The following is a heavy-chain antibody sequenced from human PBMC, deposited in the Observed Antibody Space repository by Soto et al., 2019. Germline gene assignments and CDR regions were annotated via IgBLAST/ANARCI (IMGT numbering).Heavy chain of an antibody. CDR3: ARDNHYFSDTSAYFFIDY. V-gene: IGHV3-48*02. J-gene: IGHJ4*02. Sequence: DCGIAVYGHSIDLGRRRIGQRKEWLSYISSSSSTIYYADSVKGRFTISRYNAQNSLYLQMNSLRDEDTAVYYCARDNHYFSDTSAYFFIDYWGQGTPVTVS. D-gene: IGHD3-22*01. CDR1: GIAVYGHS. CDR2: ISSSSSTI.